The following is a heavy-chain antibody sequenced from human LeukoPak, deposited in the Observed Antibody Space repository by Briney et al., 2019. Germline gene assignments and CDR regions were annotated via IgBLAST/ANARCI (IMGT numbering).Heavy chain of an antibody. J-gene: IGHJ4*02. CDR2: IWYDGSNR. CDR3: ARDHSGTYDNVLDY. D-gene: IGHD3-10*01. Sequence: GRSLRLSCAASGFIFSSYGIHWVCQAPGKGLEWVAVIWYDGSNRYYADSLKGRLTISRDNSKNTLYLQMNSLRAEDTAVYYCARDHSGTYDNVLDYWGQGTLVTVSS. CDR1: GFIFSSYG. V-gene: IGHV3-33*01.